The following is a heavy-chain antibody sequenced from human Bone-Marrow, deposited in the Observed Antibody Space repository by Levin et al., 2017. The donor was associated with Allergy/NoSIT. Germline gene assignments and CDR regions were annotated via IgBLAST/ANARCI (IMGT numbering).Heavy chain of an antibody. CDR3: AREDLAYCGTDCYSSDTFDI. CDR2: AGNKDNSYTT. J-gene: IGHJ3*02. CDR1: GFTFSDHA. Sequence: PGGSLRLSCAASGFTFSDHAMNWVRQAPGKGLEWVGRAGNKDNSYTTEYAASVKGRFTISRDDSRNSFFLQMNSLNSEDTAVYYCAREDLAYCGTDCYSSDTFDIWGQGTLVTVSS. V-gene: IGHV3-72*01. D-gene: IGHD2-21*02.